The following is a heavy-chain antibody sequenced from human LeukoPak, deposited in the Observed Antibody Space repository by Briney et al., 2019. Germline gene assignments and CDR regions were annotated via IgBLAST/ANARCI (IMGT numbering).Heavy chain of an antibody. Sequence: GGSLRLSCAASGFSISSYWMTWVRQAPGKGLEWVANIKQDGSKKSYVDSVKGRFTISRDNAKNSLYLQMNSLRAEDTAIYYCTRVGYIDEGIDYWGQGTLVTVSS. CDR2: IKQDGSKK. CDR1: GFSISSYW. CDR3: TRVGYIDEGIDY. J-gene: IGHJ4*02. V-gene: IGHV3-7*04. D-gene: IGHD5-24*01.